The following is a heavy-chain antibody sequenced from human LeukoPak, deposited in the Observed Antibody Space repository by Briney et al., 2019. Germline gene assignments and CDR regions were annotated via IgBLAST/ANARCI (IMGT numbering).Heavy chain of an antibody. CDR2: IYSGGST. CDR3: ARDKEYYYDSSGYYYYYYMDV. J-gene: IGHJ6*03. D-gene: IGHD3-22*01. Sequence: GGSLRLSRAASGFTVSSNYMSWVRQAPGKGLEWVSVIYSGGSTYYADSVEGRFTISRDTSKNTLYLQMNSLRAEDTAVYYCARDKEYYYDSSGYYYYYYMDVWGKGTTVTVSS. CDR1: GFTVSSNY. V-gene: IGHV3-53*01.